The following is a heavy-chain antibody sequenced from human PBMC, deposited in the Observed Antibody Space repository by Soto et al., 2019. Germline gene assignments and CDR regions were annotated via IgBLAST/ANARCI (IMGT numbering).Heavy chain of an antibody. J-gene: IGHJ6*02. D-gene: IGHD1-1*01. Sequence: ASVKVSCKVSGYTLTELSMHWVRQAPGKGLEWMGGFDPEDGETIYAQKFQGRVTMTEDTSTDTAYMELSSLRSEDTAVYYCATGGRNDLNYYYYGMDVWGQGTTVTVSS. CDR3: ATGGRNDLNYYYYGMDV. CDR1: GYTLTELS. V-gene: IGHV1-24*01. CDR2: FDPEDGET.